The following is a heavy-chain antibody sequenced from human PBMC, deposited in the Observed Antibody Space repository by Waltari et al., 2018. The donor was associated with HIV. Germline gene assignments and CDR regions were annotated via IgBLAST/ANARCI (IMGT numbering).Heavy chain of an antibody. V-gene: IGHV1-18*01. J-gene: IGHJ4*02. CDR2: ISANNGNT. CDR3: ATRGYSYQERGELDY. Sequence: QGQLVQSGADVKKPGPSVKVSCTASGYTFTSYDLHWVRQAPGQGLEWMGWISANNGNTNYAQKLQGRVTMTTDTYTSTAYMELRSLRSDDTAVYYCATRGYSYQERGELDYWGQGTLVTVSS. CDR1: GYTFTSYD. D-gene: IGHD5-18*01.